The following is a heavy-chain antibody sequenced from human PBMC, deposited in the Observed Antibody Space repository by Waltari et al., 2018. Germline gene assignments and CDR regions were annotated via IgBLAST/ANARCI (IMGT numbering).Heavy chain of an antibody. CDR3: AREGDTSGFAGAFDV. CDR1: GYSLSNYV. J-gene: IGHJ3*01. V-gene: IGHV3-30-3*01. CDR2: MAIDGSNVK. Sequence: QEQLVESGGGVVQPGRSVSLSCSASGYSLSNYVLHWVRQAPGKGLEWVAVMAIDGSNVKQYAESVKGRFTISRDTSKYTLYLQMNSLRDEDTAVYYCAREGDTSGFAGAFDVWGQGTMVTVSS. D-gene: IGHD3-22*01.